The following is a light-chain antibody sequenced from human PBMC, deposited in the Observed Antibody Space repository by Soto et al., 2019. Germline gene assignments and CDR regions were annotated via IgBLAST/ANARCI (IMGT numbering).Light chain of an antibody. V-gene: IGKV1-5*03. Sequence: DIQMTQSPSTLSASVGDRVTITCRVSLSISNSLAWYQQKPGKAPNLLIYKASSLESGVPSRFSGSGSGTEFTLTISSLQPDDVATYYCRQYVSYPVTFGAGTKVEMK. CDR3: RQYVSYPVT. J-gene: IGKJ4*01. CDR1: LSISNS. CDR2: KAS.